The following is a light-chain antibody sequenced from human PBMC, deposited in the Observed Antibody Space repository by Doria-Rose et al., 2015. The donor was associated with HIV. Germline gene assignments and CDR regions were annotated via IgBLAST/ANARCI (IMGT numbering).Light chain of an antibody. CDR2: DGS. Sequence: EIVLTQSPGTLSLSPGERATLSCRASQSFSSTYLAWYQQKPGQAPSLLIYDGSTRATGIPDRFSASGSGTDFTLTINRLEPEDFALCYCRQYGTSWTFGQGTKVEI. V-gene: IGKV3-20*01. CDR1: QSFSSTY. J-gene: IGKJ1*01. CDR3: RQYGTSWT.